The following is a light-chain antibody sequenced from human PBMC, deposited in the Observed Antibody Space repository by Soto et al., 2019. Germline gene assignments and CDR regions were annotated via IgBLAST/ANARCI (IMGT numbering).Light chain of an antibody. J-gene: IGKJ1*01. CDR3: QQYGSSPPKT. Sequence: EIALTQSPGTLSLSPGERATLSCRATQSVSSAYLAWYQQKPGQAPRLLIYNVSRRATGIPDRFSGSGSGPDFTLTISRLEPEDFAVYYCQQYGSSPPKTFGQGTKVDIK. CDR1: QSVSSAY. CDR2: NVS. V-gene: IGKV3-20*01.